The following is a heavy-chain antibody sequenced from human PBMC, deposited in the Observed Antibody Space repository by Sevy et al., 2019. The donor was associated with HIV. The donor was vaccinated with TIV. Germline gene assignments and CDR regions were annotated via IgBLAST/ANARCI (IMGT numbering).Heavy chain of an antibody. CDR2: ISSSSSPI. J-gene: IGHJ3*01. CDR3: ARDRLGYTSVDV. CDR1: GFSFSTYS. Sequence: GGSLRLSCAASGFSFSTYSMNWVRQAPGKGLEWVSYISSSSSPIYYADSVKGRFTISGDNAKNSLYLHMNSLRAEDTAVYYCARDRLGYTSVDVWGQGTLVTVSS. D-gene: IGHD6-25*01. V-gene: IGHV3-48*01.